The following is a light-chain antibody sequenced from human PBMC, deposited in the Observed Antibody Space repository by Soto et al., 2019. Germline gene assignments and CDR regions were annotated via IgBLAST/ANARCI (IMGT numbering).Light chain of an antibody. V-gene: IGLV2-23*02. CDR2: EVT. Sequence: HSAVTEPGSVLGSTGEAIIISCTGTSSDIWSYDLVSWYQQHPGTAPKLIIYEVTKRPSGVSTRFSGSKSGNTASLTISGLQAVDEADYYCCSFADFTYVFGTGTKVTVL. CDR1: SSDIWSYDL. CDR3: CSFADFTYV. J-gene: IGLJ1*01.